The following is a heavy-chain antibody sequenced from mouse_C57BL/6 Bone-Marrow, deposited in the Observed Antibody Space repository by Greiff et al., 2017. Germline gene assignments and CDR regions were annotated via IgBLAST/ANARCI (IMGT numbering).Heavy chain of an antibody. V-gene: IGHV1-69*01. CDR3: ARRRVPYYFDF. J-gene: IGHJ2*01. CDR1: GYPFTSHW. Sequence: QVQLQQPGAELVMPGASVKLSCKASGYPFTSHWMHWLKQRPGQGLEWIGEIDPSDSFPNYNQTFRGKSTLPVDKSSGTAYLQLSSLTSETSAVYYGARRRVPYYFDFWGQGTTLTVSS. CDR2: IDPSDSFP.